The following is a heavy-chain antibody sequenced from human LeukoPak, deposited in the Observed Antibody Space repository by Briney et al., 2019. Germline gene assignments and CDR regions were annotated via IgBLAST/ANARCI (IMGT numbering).Heavy chain of an antibody. V-gene: IGHV4-59*08. CDR3: ARLNLIGSSPVHHFDY. J-gene: IGHJ4*02. CDR1: GGSISGYY. CDR2: IHYSGST. Sequence: SETLSLTCTVSGGSISGYYWSWIRQPPGKGLEYIAYIHYSGSTDYNPSLKSRATISVDTSKNQFSLKMSSVTAADTAVYYCARLNLIGSSPVHHFDYWGQGILVTVSS. D-gene: IGHD6-13*01.